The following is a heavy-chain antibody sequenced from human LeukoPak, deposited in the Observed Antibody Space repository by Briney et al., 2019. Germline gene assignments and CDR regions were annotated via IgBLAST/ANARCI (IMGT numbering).Heavy chain of an antibody. J-gene: IGHJ4*02. CDR2: ISGSGGST. D-gene: IGHD6-13*01. V-gene: IGHV3-23*01. Sequence: GGSLRLSCAASGFTFSSYAMSWVRQAPGKGLEWVSGISGSGGSTYYADSVKGRFTISRDNSKNTLYLQMNSLRAEDTAVYYCAKAKATAGLSPSDYWGQGTLVTVSS. CDR1: GFTFSSYA. CDR3: AKAKATAGLSPSDY.